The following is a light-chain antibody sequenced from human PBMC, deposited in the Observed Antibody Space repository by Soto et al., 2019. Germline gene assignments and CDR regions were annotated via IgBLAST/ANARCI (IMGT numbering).Light chain of an antibody. V-gene: IGKV1-39*01. CDR2: RTS. CDR1: QSLGDY. J-gene: IGKJ2*01. CDR3: QQGHATPYT. Sequence: DIQMSQSPSSLSASVGDRITITCRASQSLGDYLNWYQQKPGMAPKLLIYRTSTVQSGIPSRFSSSGSGTQFTLTSSRLRPEDFATYFCQQGHATPYTFGQGT.